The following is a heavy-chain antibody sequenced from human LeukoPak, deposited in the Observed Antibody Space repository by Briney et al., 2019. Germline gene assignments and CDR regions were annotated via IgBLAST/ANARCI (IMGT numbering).Heavy chain of an antibody. J-gene: IGHJ6*04. Sequence: PSETLSLTCTVSGGSISSYYWSWIRQPPGKGLEWIGYIYYSGSTNYNPSLKSRVPISVDTSKNQFSLKLSSVTAADTAVYYCARYITMVRGVYYYGMDVWGKGTTVTVSS. CDR2: IYYSGST. V-gene: IGHV4-59*01. D-gene: IGHD3-10*01. CDR3: ARYITMVRGVYYYGMDV. CDR1: GGSISSYY.